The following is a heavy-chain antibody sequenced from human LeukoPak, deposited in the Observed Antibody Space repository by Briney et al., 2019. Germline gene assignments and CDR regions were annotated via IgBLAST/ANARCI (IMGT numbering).Heavy chain of an antibody. CDR2: IIPIFGTA. CDR3: ARVRSENYYYGMDV. V-gene: IGHV1-69*05. CDR1: GGTFSSYA. J-gene: IGHJ6*02. Sequence: SVKFSCKTSGGTFSSYAISWVRQAPGQGLEWMGGIIPIFGTANYAQKFQGRVTITTDESTSTAYMELSSLRSEDTAVYYCARVRSENYYYGMDVWGQGTTVTVSS.